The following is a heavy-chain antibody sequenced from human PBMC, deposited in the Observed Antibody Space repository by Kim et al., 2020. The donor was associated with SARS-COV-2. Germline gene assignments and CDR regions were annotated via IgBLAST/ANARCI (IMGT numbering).Heavy chain of an antibody. Sequence: ASVKVSCKASGYTFTSYAIHWVRQAPGQSLEWMGWINVDNDNTKYSQRFQGRVTITRDTSASAAYMELSSLTSEDTAVYYCARDTRVPVAGVGRYYFYGMDVWGRGTTVTVSS. CDR1: GYTFTSYA. J-gene: IGHJ6*02. V-gene: IGHV1-3*01. D-gene: IGHD6-19*01. CDR2: INVDNDNT. CDR3: ARDTRVPVAGVGRYYFYGMDV.